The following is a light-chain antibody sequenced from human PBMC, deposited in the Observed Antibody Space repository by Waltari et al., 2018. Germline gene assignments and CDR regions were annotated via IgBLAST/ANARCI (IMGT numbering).Light chain of an antibody. J-gene: IGLJ2*01. CDR1: SSDVGGYNC. V-gene: IGLV2-8*01. CDR3: NSYAGSNSVL. CDR2: DVS. Sequence: QSALTQPPSASGSPGQSVTISCTGTSSDVGGYNCVSWYQQHPGKAPKLIIYDVSKRPPGVPDRFPGSKSGNTAYLTVSGLQAEDEADYYCNSYAGSNSVLFGAGTKLTVL.